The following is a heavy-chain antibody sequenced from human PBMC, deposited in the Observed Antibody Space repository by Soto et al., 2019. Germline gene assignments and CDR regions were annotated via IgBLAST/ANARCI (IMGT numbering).Heavy chain of an antibody. CDR3: ARDSWVQNPPTTVTTFLLLGYYMDV. J-gene: IGHJ6*03. CDR1: GYTFTSYG. V-gene: IGHV1-18*01. CDR2: ISAYNGNT. D-gene: IGHD4-17*01. Sequence: QVQLVQSGAEVKKPGASVKVSCKASGYTFTSYGISWVRQAPGQGLEWMGWISAYNGNTNYAQKLQGRVTMTTDTSTSTAYMELRSLRSDDTAVYYCARDSWVQNPPTTVTTFLLLGYYMDVWGKGTTVTVSS.